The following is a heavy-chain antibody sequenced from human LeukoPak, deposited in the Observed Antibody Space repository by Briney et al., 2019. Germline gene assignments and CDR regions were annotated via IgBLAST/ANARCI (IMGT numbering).Heavy chain of an antibody. CDR2: TYPGTGNT. D-gene: IGHD5-12*01. J-gene: IGHJ6*02. V-gene: IGHV1-3*01. CDR1: RYTLTSYT. Sequence: ASVTVSSKTSRYTLTSYTMHWVRQAHGQRLECMGWTYPGTGNTRHSQKFQGRVTIIRDTSASTAYMELSSLRSEDTAVYYCARVSGYGGGGDYGMDVWGQGTTVTVSS. CDR3: ARVSGYGGGGDYGMDV.